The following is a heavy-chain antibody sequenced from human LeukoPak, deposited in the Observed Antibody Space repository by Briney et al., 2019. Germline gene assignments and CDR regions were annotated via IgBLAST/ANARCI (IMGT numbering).Heavy chain of an antibody. D-gene: IGHD5-18*01. Sequence: GRSLRLSCAASGFTFDDYAMHWVRQAPGKGLEWVSGISWNSGSIGYADSVKGRFTISRDNAKNSLYLQMNSLRAEDTALYYCAKDGRGYSYGPFDYWGQGTLVTVSS. V-gene: IGHV3-9*01. CDR1: GFTFDDYA. CDR2: ISWNSGSI. J-gene: IGHJ4*02. CDR3: AKDGRGYSYGPFDY.